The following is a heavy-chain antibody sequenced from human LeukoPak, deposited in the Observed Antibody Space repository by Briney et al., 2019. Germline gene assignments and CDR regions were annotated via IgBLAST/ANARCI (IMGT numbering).Heavy chain of an antibody. Sequence: GGSLRLSCAASGFTFSNYAMSWVRQAPGKGLEWVSAISGSGGSTYYADSVKGRFTISRDNSKNTLYLQMNSLRAEDTAVYYCAKEMKYYDFWSGYYCIDYWGQGTLVTVSS. D-gene: IGHD3-3*01. CDR1: GFTFSNYA. CDR2: ISGSGGST. V-gene: IGHV3-23*01. J-gene: IGHJ4*02. CDR3: AKEMKYYDFWSGYYCIDY.